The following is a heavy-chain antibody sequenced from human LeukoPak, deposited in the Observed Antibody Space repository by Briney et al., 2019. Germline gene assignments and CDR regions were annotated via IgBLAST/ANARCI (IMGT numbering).Heavy chain of an antibody. V-gene: IGHV3-7*01. CDR2: IYQDGSAK. Sequence: PGGSLRLSCAASGFTFSGYWMSWIRQAPGKGLEWVANIYQDGSAKYYVDSVKGRFTISRDNAKNSLYLQMNSLRAEDTAVYYCASPAFPWGQGTLVTVSS. CDR3: ASPAFP. CDR1: GFTFSGYW. J-gene: IGHJ5*02.